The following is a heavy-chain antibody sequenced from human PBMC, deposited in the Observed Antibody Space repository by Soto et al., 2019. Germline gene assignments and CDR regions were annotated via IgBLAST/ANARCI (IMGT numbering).Heavy chain of an antibody. V-gene: IGHV4-39*01. CDR2: IYYSGST. Sequence: SDTLSLACTVSGHSIRSSSYYWGWIRQPPGTGLEWFVSIYYSGSTYYNPSLKSRVTISVDTSKNQFSLKLSSVTAADTAVYYCARVENDYVWGSYRSRYFDYWGQGTLVTV. D-gene: IGHD3-16*02. CDR1: GHSIRSSSYY. CDR3: ARVENDYVWGSYRSRYFDY. J-gene: IGHJ4*02.